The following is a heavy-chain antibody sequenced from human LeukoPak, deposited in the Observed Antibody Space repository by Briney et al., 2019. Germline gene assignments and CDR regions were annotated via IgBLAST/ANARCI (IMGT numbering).Heavy chain of an antibody. V-gene: IGHV3-23*01. D-gene: IGHD3-16*02. J-gene: IGHJ6*03. CDR1: GFTFSSYA. CDR3: ARAKLFTLSVVPGCMDV. CDR2: ISGSGGST. Sequence: GGSLRLSCAASGFTFSSYAMSWVRQAPGKGLEWVSAISGSGGSTYYADSVKGRFTISRDNSKNTLYLQMNSLRAEDTAVYYCARAKLFTLSVVPGCMDVWGKGTTVTVSS.